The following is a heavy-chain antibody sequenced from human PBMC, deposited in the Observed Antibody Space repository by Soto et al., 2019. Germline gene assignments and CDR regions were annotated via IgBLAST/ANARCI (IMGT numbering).Heavy chain of an antibody. Sequence: QLQLQESGPGLVKPSENLSLTCTVSGGSISSSSYYWGWIRQPPGKGLEWIGSIYYSGSTYYNPSLKSRVTISVDTSKNQFSLKLSSVTAADTAVYYCARHTLPNRQSIVVVPAAKGYWFDPWGQGTLVTVSS. V-gene: IGHV4-39*01. CDR3: ARHTLPNRQSIVVVPAAKGYWFDP. CDR2: IYYSGST. J-gene: IGHJ5*02. D-gene: IGHD2-2*01. CDR1: GGSISSSSYY.